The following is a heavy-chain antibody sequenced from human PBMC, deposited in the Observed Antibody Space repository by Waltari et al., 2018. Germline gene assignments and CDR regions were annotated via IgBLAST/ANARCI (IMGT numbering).Heavy chain of an antibody. CDR1: GGSFSGYY. CDR3: ARVNGYCSGGSCYPQYIDY. CDR2: INHSGST. D-gene: IGHD2-15*01. V-gene: IGHV4-34*01. Sequence: QVQLQQWGAGLLKPSETLSLTCAVSGGSFSGYYWSWIRQPPGKGLEWIGEINHSGSTNYNPSLKSRVTISVDTSKNQFSLKLSSVTAADTAVYYCARVNGYCSGGSCYPQYIDYWGQGTLVTVSS. J-gene: IGHJ4*02.